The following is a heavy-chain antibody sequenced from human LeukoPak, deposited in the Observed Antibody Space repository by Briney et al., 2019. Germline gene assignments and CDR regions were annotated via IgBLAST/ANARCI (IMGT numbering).Heavy chain of an antibody. J-gene: IGHJ6*04. CDR2: ISSSGSTI. CDR3: AELGITMIGDV. D-gene: IGHD3-10*02. V-gene: IGHV3-48*03. CDR1: GFTFISYE. Sequence: GGPLRPSGAASGFTFISYERNGVRQAPGRGREGVSYISSSGSTIYYADSLTGRFNISRDNAKNSLYLQMNSLRAEDTGVYYCAELGITMIGDVWGKGTTVTISS.